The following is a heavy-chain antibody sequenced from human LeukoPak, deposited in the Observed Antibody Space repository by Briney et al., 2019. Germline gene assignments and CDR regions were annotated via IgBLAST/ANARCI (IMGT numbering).Heavy chain of an antibody. V-gene: IGHV3-23*01. J-gene: IGHJ3*02. CDR3: AKDAWSHNGIYDPFDI. D-gene: IGHD2-8*01. CDR1: GFTFSNYA. CDR2: MGGGDDDR. Sequence: GGSLRLSCVASGFTFSNYAMSWVRQTPGKGPQWVSVMGGGDDDRYYTDSVKGRFIVSRDNSKNTLFLQMNSLRPEDTAVYYCAKDAWSHNGIYDPFDIWGQGTVVTVSS.